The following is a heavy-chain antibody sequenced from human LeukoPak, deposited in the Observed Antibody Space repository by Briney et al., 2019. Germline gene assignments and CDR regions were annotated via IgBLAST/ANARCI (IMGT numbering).Heavy chain of an antibody. V-gene: IGHV4-39*07. CDR2: IYYSGST. J-gene: IGHJ6*02. CDR1: GGSISSSSYY. Sequence: SETPSLTCTVSGGSISSSSYYWGWIRQPPGKGLEWIGSIYYSGSTYYNPSLKSRVTISVDTSKNQFSLKLSSVTAADTAVYYCARDRCSGGSCYLPGDRQYYYYGMDVWGQGTTVTVSS. D-gene: IGHD2-15*01. CDR3: ARDRCSGGSCYLPGDRQYYYYGMDV.